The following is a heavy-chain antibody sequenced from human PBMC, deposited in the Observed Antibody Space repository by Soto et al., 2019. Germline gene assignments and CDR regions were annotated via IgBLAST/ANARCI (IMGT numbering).Heavy chain of an antibody. Sequence: QVQLLQSGAEVKKPGASVKVSCKASGYTFKSYDINWVRRATGQGFEWMGWMNPNSGNTGYAQNFQGRVTLTRDTSINTADMELSDLRPEDTAVYYCARYQWAAAFNSWGQGTLVTVSS. CDR1: GYTFKSYD. D-gene: IGHD1-26*01. CDR2: MNPNSGNT. CDR3: ARYQWAAAFNS. J-gene: IGHJ5*01. V-gene: IGHV1-8*01.